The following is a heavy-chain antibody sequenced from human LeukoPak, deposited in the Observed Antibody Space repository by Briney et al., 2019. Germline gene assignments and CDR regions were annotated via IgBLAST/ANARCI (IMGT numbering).Heavy chain of an antibody. CDR3: ARATWGSTSGFNP. CDR2: TNDVGTT. J-gene: IGHJ5*02. V-gene: IGHV4-34*01. D-gene: IGHD5-12*01. Sequence: SETLSLTCAVHGGSFTGYFWTWIRQSPVKGLEWIGDTNDVGTTNYNPSLKSRAVILGDTSKKQFSLRLTSVTAADTGVYYCARATWGSTSGFNPWGQGTVVIVSA. CDR1: GGSFTGYF.